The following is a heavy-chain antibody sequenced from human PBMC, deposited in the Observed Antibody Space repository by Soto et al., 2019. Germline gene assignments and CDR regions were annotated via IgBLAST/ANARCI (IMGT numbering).Heavy chain of an antibody. V-gene: IGHV4-4*07. D-gene: IGHD4-17*01. J-gene: IGHJ3*01. Sequence: QVQLQESGPGLVKPSETLSLTCTVSGGSISGYYWSWIRQPAGKRLELIGRIYASGNTNKNPSLKSRVTMSVDTSKNQFSLRLNSVTAADTAVYYCARVGRTRATVTTDAFDVWGQGTKVTVSS. CDR2: IYASGNT. CDR3: ARVGRTRATVTTDAFDV. CDR1: GGSISGYY.